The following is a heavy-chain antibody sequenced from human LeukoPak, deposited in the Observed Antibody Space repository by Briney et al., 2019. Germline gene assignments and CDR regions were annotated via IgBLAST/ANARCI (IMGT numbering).Heavy chain of an antibody. D-gene: IGHD1-26*01. J-gene: IGHJ6*02. V-gene: IGHV3-48*04. CDR2: ITTSSSAI. CDR3: ARILPVGYYYNGMDV. CDR1: GFTFSSYS. Sequence: GGSLRLSCAASGFTFSSYSMNWVRQAPGKGLEWVSYITTSSSAIYYADSVKGRFTVSRDNAKNSLYLQMNSLRAEDTAVYYCARILPVGYYYNGMDVWGQGTTVTVSS.